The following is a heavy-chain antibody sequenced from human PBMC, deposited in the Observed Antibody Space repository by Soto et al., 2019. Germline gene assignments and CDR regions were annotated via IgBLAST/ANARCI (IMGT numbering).Heavy chain of an antibody. CDR3: ARDPGSGWYDY. D-gene: IGHD6-19*01. CDR2: ISYDGSNK. CDR1: GFTFSSYA. V-gene: IGHV3-30-3*01. Sequence: QVQLVESGGGVVQPGRSLRLSCAASGFTFSSYAMQWVRQAPGKGLEWVAVISYDGSNKYYADSVKGRFTISRDNSKNTLYLQMNSLRAEDTAVYYCARDPGSGWYDYWGQGTLVTVSS. J-gene: IGHJ4*02.